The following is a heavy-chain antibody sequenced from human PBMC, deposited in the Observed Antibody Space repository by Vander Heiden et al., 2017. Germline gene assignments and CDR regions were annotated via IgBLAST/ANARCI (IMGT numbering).Heavy chain of an antibody. V-gene: IGHV3-30-3*01. J-gene: IGHJ4*02. CDR1: GFTGVAYS. Sequence: VPLAGSGGAVVPPGAPLRPSSEPFGFTGVAYSMHWVRLGPGKGLEWVAVISYDGSNKYYADSVKGRVTISRDNSKNTLYLQMNSLRAQDTAVYYCARGYRSTSWVPTHYFDYWGQGTLVTVSS. CDR3: ARGYRSTSWVPTHYFDY. D-gene: IGHD2-2*01. CDR2: ISYDGSNK.